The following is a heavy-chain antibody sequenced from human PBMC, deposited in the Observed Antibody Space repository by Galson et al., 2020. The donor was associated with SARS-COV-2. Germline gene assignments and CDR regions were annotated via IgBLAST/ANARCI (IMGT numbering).Heavy chain of an antibody. CDR3: ATSTPIVVVPASFSHWFDP. CDR2: FDPEDGET. Sequence: ASVKVSCKVSGYTLTELSMHWVRQAPGKGLEWMGGFDPEDGETIYAQKFQGRVTMTEDTSTDTAYMELSSLRSEDTAVYYCATSTPIVVVPASFSHWFDPWGQGTLVTVAS. D-gene: IGHD2-2*01. J-gene: IGHJ5*02. CDR1: GYTLTELS. V-gene: IGHV1-24*01.